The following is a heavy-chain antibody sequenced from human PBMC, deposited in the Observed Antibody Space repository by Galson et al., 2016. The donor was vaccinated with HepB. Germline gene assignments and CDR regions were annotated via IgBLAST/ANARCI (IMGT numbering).Heavy chain of an antibody. D-gene: IGHD1-7*01. J-gene: IGHJ6*02. Sequence: SLRLSCAASGFTFSHYFVSWIRQAPGKGLEWVSYISGSADSRRYADSVKGRFTISRDNSKNSLYLQMNNLRAEDTAVYYCARDGRELVSHDYYSYMDVWGQGTTVTVSS. V-gene: IGHV3-11*01. CDR1: GFTFSHYF. CDR3: ARDGRELVSHDYYSYMDV. CDR2: ISGSADSR.